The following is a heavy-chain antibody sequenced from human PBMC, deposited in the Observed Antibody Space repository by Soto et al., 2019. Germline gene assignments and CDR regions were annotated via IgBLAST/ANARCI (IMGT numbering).Heavy chain of an antibody. CDR3: ARLYYDSSGQTYYFDY. J-gene: IGHJ4*02. V-gene: IGHV3-21*01. Sequence: GGSLRLSCAASGFTFSSYSMNWVRQAPGKGLEWVSSISSSSSYIYYADSVKGRFTISRDNAKNSLYLQMNSLRAEDTAVYYCARLYYDSSGQTYYFDYWGQGTLVTVSS. CDR2: ISSSSSYI. D-gene: IGHD3-22*01. CDR1: GFTFSSYS.